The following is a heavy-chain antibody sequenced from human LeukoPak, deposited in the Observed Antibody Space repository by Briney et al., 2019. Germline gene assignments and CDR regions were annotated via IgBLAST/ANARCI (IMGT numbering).Heavy chain of an antibody. J-gene: IGHJ3*02. V-gene: IGHV4-39*01. Sequence: SETLSLICTVSGGSISSSSYYWGWIRQPPGKGLEWIGSIYYSGSTYYNPSLKSRVTISVDTSKNQFSLKLCSVTAADTAVYYCARLKIEGAFDIWGQGTMVTVSS. CDR1: GGSISSSSYY. CDR3: ARLKIEGAFDI. CDR2: IYYSGST.